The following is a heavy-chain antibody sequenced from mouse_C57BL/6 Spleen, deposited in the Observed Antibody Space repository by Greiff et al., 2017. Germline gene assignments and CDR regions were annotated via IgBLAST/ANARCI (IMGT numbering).Heavy chain of an antibody. J-gene: IGHJ3*01. Sequence: VQLQQSGPELVKPGASVKFSCKASGYAFSSSWMNWVKQRPGKGLEWIGRIYPGDGDTNYNGKFKGKATLTADKSSSTAYMQLSRLTSEDSAVYFCAREGYDLAWFAYWGQGTLVTVSA. V-gene: IGHV1-82*01. D-gene: IGHD2-2*01. CDR1: GYAFSSSW. CDR2: IYPGDGDT. CDR3: AREGYDLAWFAY.